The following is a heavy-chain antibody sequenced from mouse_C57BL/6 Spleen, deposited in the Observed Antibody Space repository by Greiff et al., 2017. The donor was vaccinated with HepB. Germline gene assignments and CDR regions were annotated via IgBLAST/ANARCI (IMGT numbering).Heavy chain of an antibody. Sequence: VQLVESGPGLVQPSQSLSITCTVSGFSLTNYGVHWVRQSPGKGLEWLGVIWRGGSTDYNAAFMSRLSITKDNSKSQVFFKMNSLQADDTAIYYCAKNSGYYSNYAFAYWGQGTLVTVSA. J-gene: IGHJ3*01. CDR2: IWRGGST. V-gene: IGHV2-5*01. CDR3: AKNSGYYSNYAFAY. D-gene: IGHD2-5*01. CDR1: GFSLTNYG.